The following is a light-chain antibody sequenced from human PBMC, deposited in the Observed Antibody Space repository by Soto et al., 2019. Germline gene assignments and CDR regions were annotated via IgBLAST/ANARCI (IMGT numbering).Light chain of an antibody. J-gene: IGKJ1*01. CDR1: QSVSNIY. CDR2: GAS. V-gene: IGKV3-20*01. Sequence: EMVLTQSPGILSLSPGERATLSCRASQSVSNIYIAWYQQKPGQAPRVLIYGASRRATGIPDRFSGSGSGTDFTLTISRLEPEDFAVYYCQQYSSSFRTFGQGTKVDIK. CDR3: QQYSSSFRT.